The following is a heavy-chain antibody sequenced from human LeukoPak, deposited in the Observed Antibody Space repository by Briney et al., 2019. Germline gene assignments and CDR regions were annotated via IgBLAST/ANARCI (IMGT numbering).Heavy chain of an antibody. CDR2: IKGSDNYI. J-gene: IGHJ4*02. CDR3: ARSRGMSMNDKNLLC. CDR1: GFTFSAYI. D-gene: IGHD3-10*01. Sequence: GGSLRLSCAASGFTFSAYILNWVRQAPGKGLEWVSSIKGSDNYIYNADSVAGRFTVSTDDAPNSIYLQMNSLRVEDTAIYYCARSRGMSMNDKNLLCWGQGSLVTASS. V-gene: IGHV3-21*06.